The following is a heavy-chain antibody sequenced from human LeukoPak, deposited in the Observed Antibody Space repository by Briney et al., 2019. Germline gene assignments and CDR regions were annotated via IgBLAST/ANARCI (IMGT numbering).Heavy chain of an antibody. Sequence: PGGSLRLSCAASGFTVTTDHMSWVRQAAGKGLECVSVIYSAGSTSHADSVKGRFTISRDNSKNTVHHQMNSLRAEDTAVYYCARVWELSFDYWGQGTLVTVSS. D-gene: IGHD1-26*01. J-gene: IGHJ4*02. CDR3: ARVWELSFDY. CDR1: GFTVTTDH. V-gene: IGHV3-53*01. CDR2: IYSAGST.